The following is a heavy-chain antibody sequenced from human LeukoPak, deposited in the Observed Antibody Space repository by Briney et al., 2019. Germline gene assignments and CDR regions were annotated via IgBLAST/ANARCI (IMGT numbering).Heavy chain of an antibody. CDR3: ARVGYCSSARCYRAGLDY. D-gene: IGHD2-2*02. J-gene: IGHJ4*02. CDR1: GFTFSSYS. V-gene: IGHV3-21*01. CDR2: VSSSSSYI. Sequence: PGGSLRLSCAASGFTFSSYSMNWVRQAPGKGLEWVSSVSSSSSYIYYADSVEGRFTISRDNAKNSLYLQMNSLRAEDTAVYYCARVGYCSSARCYRAGLDYWGQGTLVTVSS.